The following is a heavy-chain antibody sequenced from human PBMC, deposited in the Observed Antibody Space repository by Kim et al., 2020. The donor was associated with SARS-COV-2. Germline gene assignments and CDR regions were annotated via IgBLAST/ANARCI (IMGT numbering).Heavy chain of an antibody. V-gene: IGHV4-34*01. Sequence: LKSRVTISVDTSKNQFSLKLSSVTAADTAVYYCARGKSGYYYGSGSRFDPWGQGTLVTVSS. CDR3: ARGKSGYYYGSGSRFDP. J-gene: IGHJ5*02. D-gene: IGHD3-10*01.